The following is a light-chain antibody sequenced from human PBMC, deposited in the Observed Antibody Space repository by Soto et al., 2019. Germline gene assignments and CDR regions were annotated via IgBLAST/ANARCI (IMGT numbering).Light chain of an antibody. V-gene: IGKV3-15*01. CDR2: GAS. J-gene: IGKJ1*01. CDR3: QQYNNCPPVT. Sequence: EIVMTQSPATLSVSPGERATLSCRASQSVSSNLAWYQQKPGQAPRLLIYGASTRATGIPARFSGSGSGTEFTLTLSSLQSEDFAVYYCQQYNNCPPVTFGQGTKVEIK. CDR1: QSVSSN.